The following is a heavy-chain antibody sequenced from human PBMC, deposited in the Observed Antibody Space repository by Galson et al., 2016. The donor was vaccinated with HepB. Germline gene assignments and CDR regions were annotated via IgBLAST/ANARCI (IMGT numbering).Heavy chain of an antibody. CDR2: INWNSGRI. CDR3: AKDFHFELAASLDY. V-gene: IGHV3-9*01. J-gene: IGHJ4*02. CDR1: GFTFEDYA. D-gene: IGHD6-13*01. Sequence: SLRLSCAASGFTFEDYAMHWVRQVPGKGLEWVSGINWNSGRIGYVDSVKGRFTISRDNAKDSLYLQMNSLRADDTALYYCAKDFHFELAASLDYWGPGTHVAVS.